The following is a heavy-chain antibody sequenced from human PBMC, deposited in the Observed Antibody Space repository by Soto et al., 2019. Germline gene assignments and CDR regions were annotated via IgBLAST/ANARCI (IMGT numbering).Heavy chain of an antibody. J-gene: IGHJ6*02. D-gene: IGHD5-18*01. V-gene: IGHV3-30-3*01. Sequence: PGGSLRLSCAASGFTFSSYAMHWVRQAPGKGLEWVAVISYDGSNKYYADSVKGRFTISRDNSKNTLYLQMNSLRAEDTAVYYCARDRTAMVNDYYYYGMDVWGQGTTVTVSS. CDR2: ISYDGSNK. CDR1: GFTFSSYA. CDR3: ARDRTAMVNDYYYYGMDV.